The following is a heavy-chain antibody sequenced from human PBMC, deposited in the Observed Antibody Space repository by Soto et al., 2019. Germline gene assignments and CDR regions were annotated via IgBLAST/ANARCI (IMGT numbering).Heavy chain of an antibody. D-gene: IGHD7-27*01. CDR3: ARAGAGDYFDY. V-gene: IGHV1-2*04. CDR2: INPNSGGT. CDR1: GYTFTGYY. J-gene: IGHJ4*02. Sequence: ASVKVSCKASGYTFTGYYMHWVRQAPGQGLEWMGWINPNSGGTNYAQKFQDWVTMTRDTSISTAYMELSRLRSDDTAVYCCARAGAGDYFDYWGQGTLVTVSS.